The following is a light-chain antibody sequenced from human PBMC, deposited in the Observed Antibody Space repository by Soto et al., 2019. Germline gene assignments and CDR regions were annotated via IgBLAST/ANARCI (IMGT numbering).Light chain of an antibody. CDR2: GAS. V-gene: IGKV3-20*01. CDR3: QQDGSSPYT. J-gene: IGKJ2*01. Sequence: DIVLTQSPGTLSLSPGERATLSCGASQSVISTYLAWYQQKPGRAPRLLIYGASSRATGISDRFSGSGSGTDFTLTISRLETEDCAVYYCQQDGSSPYTFGQGTKLEIK. CDR1: QSVISTY.